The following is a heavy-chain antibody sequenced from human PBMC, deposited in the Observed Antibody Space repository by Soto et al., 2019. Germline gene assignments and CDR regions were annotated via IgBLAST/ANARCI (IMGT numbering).Heavy chain of an antibody. J-gene: IGHJ3*02. CDR3: ARDANFGTKGGSFDI. CDR2: MWYDGTNK. D-gene: IGHD3-3*01. CDR1: GFTFRIYS. Sequence: GGSLRLSCAASGFTFRIYSMHWVRQSPGKGLEWVAVMWYDGTNKYYGESVKGRFTISRDNSENTLYLQMNSLRVEDTAVYYCARDANFGTKGGSFDIWGHGTPVTVSS. V-gene: IGHV3-33*01.